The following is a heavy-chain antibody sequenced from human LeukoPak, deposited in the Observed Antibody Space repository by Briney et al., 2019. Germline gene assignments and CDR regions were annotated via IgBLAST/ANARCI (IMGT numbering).Heavy chain of an antibody. CDR2: INPSGSST. CDR1: GYAFTRHY. V-gene: IGHV1-46*01. CDR3: ARDTAMVPDYFDY. D-gene: IGHD5-18*01. J-gene: IGHJ4*02. Sequence: ASVKVSCKASGYAFTRHYMHWVRQAPGQGLEWMGLINPSGSSTIYAQKFQGRVTMTRDMSTSTDYMELSRLRSDDTAVYYCARDTAMVPDYFDYWGQGTLVTVSS.